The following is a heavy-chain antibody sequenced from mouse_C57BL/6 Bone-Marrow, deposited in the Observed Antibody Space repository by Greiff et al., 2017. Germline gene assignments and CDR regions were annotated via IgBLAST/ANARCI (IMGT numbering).Heavy chain of an antibody. CDR2: ISGGGGNT. CDR3: ARQRAY. Sequence: EVQGVESGGGLVKPGGSLKLSCAASGFTFSSYSMSWVRQPPGKRLEWVATISGGGGNTYYPDSVTGRFPISRANAKNTLYLQMSSRRSEDTAVYYSARQRAYWGQGTLVTVSA. J-gene: IGHJ3*01. V-gene: IGHV5-9*04. CDR1: GFTFSSYS.